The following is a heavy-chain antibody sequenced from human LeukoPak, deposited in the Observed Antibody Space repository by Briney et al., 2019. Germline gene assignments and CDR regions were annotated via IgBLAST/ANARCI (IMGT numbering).Heavy chain of an antibody. V-gene: IGHV3-53*01. CDR3: ARIQGGYSYGFVDY. CDR2: IYSGDNT. CDR1: GFTVSSYY. Sequence: AGGSLSLSCAASGFTVSSYYMTCVRQAPGKGLQWVSVIYSGDNTYYADSVKGRFTISRDRSKNTLYLDMNSLRAEDRAVYYCARIQGGYSYGFVDYWGHGTLVTVSS. J-gene: IGHJ4*01. D-gene: IGHD5-18*01.